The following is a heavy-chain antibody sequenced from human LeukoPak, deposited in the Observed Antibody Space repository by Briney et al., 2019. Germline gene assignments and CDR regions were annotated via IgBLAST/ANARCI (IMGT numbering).Heavy chain of an antibody. J-gene: IGHJ4*02. CDR1: GFTLSGYW. D-gene: IGHD6-13*01. CDR3: ARDSHASSWYQDY. Sequence: GGSLRLSCAASGFTLSGYWMSWVRQAPGKGLEWVANIKQDGSEKYYVDSVKGRSTISRDNAKNSLYLQMNSLRAEDTAVYYCARDSHASSWYQDYWGQGTLVTVSS. CDR2: IKQDGSEK. V-gene: IGHV3-7*03.